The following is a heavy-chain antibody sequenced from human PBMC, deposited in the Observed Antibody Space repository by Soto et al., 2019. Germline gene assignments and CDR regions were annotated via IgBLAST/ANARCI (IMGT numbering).Heavy chain of an antibody. CDR2: MNPNSGNT. V-gene: IGHV1-8*01. Sequence: VKVSCKASGYTFTTYNINWVRQATGQGLEWMGWMNPNSGNTGYAQKFQDRITLTRDTSINTAYMELSSLRSDDTAVYFCLRYGVAATYWGQGTQVTVSS. D-gene: IGHD2-8*01. J-gene: IGHJ4*02. CDR3: LRYGVAATY. CDR1: GYTFTTYN.